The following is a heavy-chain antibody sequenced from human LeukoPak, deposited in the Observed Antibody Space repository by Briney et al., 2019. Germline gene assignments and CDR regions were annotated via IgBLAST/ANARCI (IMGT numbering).Heavy chain of an antibody. CDR3: ARGRRFGELSHPTYYFDY. J-gene: IGHJ4*02. Sequence: GESLKISCKGSGYSFTSYWIGWVRQMPGKGLEWMGIIYPGDSDTQYSPSFQGQVTISADKSISTAYLQRSSLKASDTAVYYCARGRRFGELSHPTYYFDYWGQGTQVTVSS. D-gene: IGHD3-10*01. CDR1: GYSFTSYW. CDR2: IYPGDSDT. V-gene: IGHV5-51*01.